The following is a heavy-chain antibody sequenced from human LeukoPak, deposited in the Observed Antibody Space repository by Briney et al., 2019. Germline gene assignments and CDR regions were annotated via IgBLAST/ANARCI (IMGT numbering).Heavy chain of an antibody. CDR2: INPSGGST. Sequence: AASVKVSCKASGYTFTSYYMHWVRQVPGQGLEGMGIINPSGGSTSYAQKFQGRVTMTRDMSTSTVYMELSSLRSEDTAVYYCGAAGTVSYYFVYWGQGTLVTVSS. J-gene: IGHJ4*02. CDR3: GAAGTVSYYFVY. CDR1: GYTFTSYY. V-gene: IGHV1-46*01. D-gene: IGHD6-13*01.